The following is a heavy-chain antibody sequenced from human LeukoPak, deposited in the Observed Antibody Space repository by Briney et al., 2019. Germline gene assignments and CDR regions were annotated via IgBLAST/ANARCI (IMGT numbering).Heavy chain of an antibody. V-gene: IGHV4-59*08. CDR2: IYYSGNI. D-gene: IGHD6-19*01. CDR3: ARQHTIAVAGSEYYFDY. CDR1: GGSTGSYY. J-gene: IGHJ4*02. Sequence: SETLSLTCTVSGGSTGSYYWSWIRQPPGKGLEWIGYIYYSGNINYNPSLKSRVTISVDTSKNQFSLKLSSVTAADTAVYYCARQHTIAVAGSEYYFDYWGQGALVTVSS.